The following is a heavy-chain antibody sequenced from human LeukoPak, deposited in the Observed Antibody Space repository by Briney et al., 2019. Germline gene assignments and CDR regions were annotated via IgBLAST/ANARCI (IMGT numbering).Heavy chain of an antibody. CDR3: APDYYDSGFGDY. V-gene: IGHV1-2*02. CDR1: GYTFTGYY. D-gene: IGHD3-22*01. J-gene: IGHJ4*02. CDR2: INPNSGGT. Sequence: ASVKVSCKASGYTFTGYYMHWVRQAPGQGLEWMGWINPNSGGTNYAQKFQGRVTMTRDTSISTAYMELSRLRSDDTAVYYCAPDYYDSGFGDYWGQGTLVTVSS.